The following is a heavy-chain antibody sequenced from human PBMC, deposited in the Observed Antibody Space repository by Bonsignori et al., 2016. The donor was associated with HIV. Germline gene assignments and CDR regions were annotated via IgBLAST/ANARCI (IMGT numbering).Heavy chain of an antibody. J-gene: IGHJ4*02. CDR2: ISHSGTT. Sequence: QVQLQESGPGLVKPSETLSLTCTVSGYSINNGYYWDWIRQSPGKGLEWVGSISHSGTTSYNPSLKSRATISVSTSKNQFSLNLSSVTAADTAVYFCARGNYGPFSWHYFESWGQGTLVTVSS. CDR3: ARGNYGPFSWHYFES. V-gene: IGHV4-38-2*02. D-gene: IGHD3-16*01. CDR1: GYSINNGYY.